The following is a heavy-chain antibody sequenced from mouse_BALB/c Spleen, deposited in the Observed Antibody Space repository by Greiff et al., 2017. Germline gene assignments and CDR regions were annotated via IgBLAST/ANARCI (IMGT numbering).Heavy chain of an antibody. V-gene: IGHV1-7*01. Sequence: QVHVKQSGAELAKPGASVKMSCKASGYTFTSYWMHWVKQRPGQGLEWIGYINPSTGYTEYNQKFKDKATLTADKSSSTAYMQLSSLTSEDSAVYYCEGGTDYFDYWGQGTTLTVSS. D-gene: IGHD4-1*01. J-gene: IGHJ2*01. CDR3: EGGTDYFDY. CDR2: INPSTGYT. CDR1: GYTFTSYW.